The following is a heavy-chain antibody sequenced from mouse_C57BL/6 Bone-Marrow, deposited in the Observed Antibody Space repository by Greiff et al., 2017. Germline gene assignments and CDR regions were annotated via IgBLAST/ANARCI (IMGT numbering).Heavy chain of an antibody. V-gene: IGHV1-50*01. CDR2: IDPSDSYT. Sequence: VQLQQPGAELVKPGASVKLSCKASGYTFTSYWMQWVKQRPGQGLEWIGEIDPSDSYTNYNQKFKGKATLTVDTSSSTAYMQLSSLTSEDSAVYYCARYYGSIAYWGQGTLVTVSA. D-gene: IGHD1-1*01. CDR1: GYTFTSYW. CDR3: ARYYGSIAY. J-gene: IGHJ3*01.